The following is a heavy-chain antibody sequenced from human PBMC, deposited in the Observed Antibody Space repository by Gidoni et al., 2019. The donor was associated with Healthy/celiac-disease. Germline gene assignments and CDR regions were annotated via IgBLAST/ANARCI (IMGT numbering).Heavy chain of an antibody. V-gene: IGHV3-23*01. CDR3: AKDQLLWFGELLPYHDY. D-gene: IGHD3-10*01. CDR1: GFTFSSYA. J-gene: IGHJ4*02. CDR2: ISGSGGST. Sequence: EVQLLESGGGLVQPGGSLRLSCAASGFTFSSYAMSWVRQAPGKGLEWVSAISGSGGSTYYADSVKGRFTISRDNSKNTLYLQMNSLRAEDTAVYYCAKDQLLWFGELLPYHDYWGQGTLVTVSS.